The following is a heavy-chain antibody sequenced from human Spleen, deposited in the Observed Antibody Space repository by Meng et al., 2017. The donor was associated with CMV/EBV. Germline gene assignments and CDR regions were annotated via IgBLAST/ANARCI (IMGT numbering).Heavy chain of an antibody. J-gene: IGHJ5*02. V-gene: IGHV4-61*01. CDR3: ARWQQLARGWFDP. D-gene: IGHD6-13*01. CDR2: IYDSGRT. CDR1: GAAVSSGSYY. Sequence: VSGAAVSSGSYYWSWIRQPPGKGLEWIGYIYDSGRTNYNPSLKSRVTISLDTSKNQFSLKLRSVTAADTAVYYCARWQQLARGWFDPWGQGTLVTVSS.